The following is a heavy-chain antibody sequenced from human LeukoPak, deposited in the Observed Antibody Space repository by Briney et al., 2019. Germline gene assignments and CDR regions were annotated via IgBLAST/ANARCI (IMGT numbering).Heavy chain of an antibody. Sequence: SETLSLTCTVSGGSISSGGYSWSWIRQHPGKGLEWIGYIYYSGSTYYNPSLKSRVTISVDTSKNQFSLKLSSVTAADTAVYYCARERKTTGTERWFDPWGQGTLVTVSS. CDR1: GGSISSGGYS. D-gene: IGHD1-1*01. V-gene: IGHV4-31*03. CDR2: IYYSGST. J-gene: IGHJ5*02. CDR3: ARERKTTGTERWFDP.